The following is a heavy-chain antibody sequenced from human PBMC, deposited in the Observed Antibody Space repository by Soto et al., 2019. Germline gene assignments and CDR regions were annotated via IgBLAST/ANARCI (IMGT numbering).Heavy chain of an antibody. J-gene: IGHJ4*02. CDR3: AVRAFSSGWYSFFDY. Sequence: QVQLQQWGAGLLKPSETLSLTCAVYGGSFSGYYWSWIRQPPGKGLEWIGEINHSGSTNYNPSLKSRVTISVDTSKNQSSLKLSSVTAADTAVYYCAVRAFSSGWYSFFDYWGQGTLVTVSS. V-gene: IGHV4-34*01. CDR1: GGSFSGYY. CDR2: INHSGST. D-gene: IGHD6-19*01.